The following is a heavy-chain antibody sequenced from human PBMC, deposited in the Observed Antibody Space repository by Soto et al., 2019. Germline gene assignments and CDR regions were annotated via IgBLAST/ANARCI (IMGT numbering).Heavy chain of an antibody. CDR1: GGSISSYY. J-gene: IGHJ3*02. Sequence: SETLSLTCTVSGGSISSYYWSWIRQPPGKGLEWIGYIYYSGSTNYNPSLKSRVTISVDTSKNQFSLKLSSVTAADTAVYYCARLGQLAGIDAFDIWGQGTMVTVSS. CDR2: IYYSGST. CDR3: ARLGQLAGIDAFDI. V-gene: IGHV4-59*08. D-gene: IGHD6-6*01.